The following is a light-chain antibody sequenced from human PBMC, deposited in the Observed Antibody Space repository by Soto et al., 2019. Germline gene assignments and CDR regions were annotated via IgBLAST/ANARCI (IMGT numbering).Light chain of an antibody. CDR2: GAS. Sequence: EIVLTQSPGTLSLSPGERATLSCRASQSVSSSNLAWYQQKPGQAPRLLIYGASSRATGIPDRFSGSGSGTDFTLTISRLEPEDFAVYYCQQYDSSPVTFGHGTKVEIK. V-gene: IGKV3-20*01. CDR1: QSVSSSN. J-gene: IGKJ1*01. CDR3: QQYDSSPVT.